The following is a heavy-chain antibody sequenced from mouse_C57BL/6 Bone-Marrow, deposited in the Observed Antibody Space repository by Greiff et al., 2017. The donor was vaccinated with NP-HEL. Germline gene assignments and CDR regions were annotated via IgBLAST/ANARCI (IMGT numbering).Heavy chain of an antibody. J-gene: IGHJ4*01. CDR1: GYTFTSYW. V-gene: IGHV1-55*01. CDR3: ARDGCYYAMDY. CDR2: IYPGSGST. Sequence: QVQLQQPGAELVKPGASVKMSCKASGYTFTSYWITWVKQRPGQGLEWIGDIYPGSGSTDYNEKFKSKATLTVDTSSSTAYMQLSSLTSEDSAVYYCARDGCYYAMDYWGQGTSVTVSS.